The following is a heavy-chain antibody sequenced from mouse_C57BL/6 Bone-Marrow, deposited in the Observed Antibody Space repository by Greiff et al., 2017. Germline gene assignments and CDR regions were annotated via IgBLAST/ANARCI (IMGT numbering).Heavy chain of an antibody. CDR1: GYTFTSYW. Sequence: QVQLQQSGAELAKPGASVKLSCKASGYTFTSYWMHWVKQRPGQGLEWIGYINPSSGYTKYNQKFKDKATLTAEKSSSTTYMQLSSLTYADSAIYYCARSSTMVGAYWGQGTLVTVSA. CDR3: ARSSTMVGAY. J-gene: IGHJ3*01. D-gene: IGHD2-1*01. V-gene: IGHV1-7*01. CDR2: INPSSGYT.